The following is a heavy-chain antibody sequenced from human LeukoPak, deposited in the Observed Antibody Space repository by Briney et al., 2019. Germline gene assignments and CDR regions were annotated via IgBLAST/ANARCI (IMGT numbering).Heavy chain of an antibody. CDR2: IRIKTDNYAT. V-gene: IGHV3-73*01. CDR1: GFIFSGSA. CDR3: ARLVQGSGTSFDY. D-gene: IGHD3-10*01. Sequence: PGGSLRLSCAASGFIFSGSAMHWVRQASGKGLEWVGRIRIKTDNYATAYSASVKGRFTISRDDSKNTASLQMNSLKTDDTAVYYCARLVQGSGTSFDYWGRGTLVTVSS. J-gene: IGHJ4*02.